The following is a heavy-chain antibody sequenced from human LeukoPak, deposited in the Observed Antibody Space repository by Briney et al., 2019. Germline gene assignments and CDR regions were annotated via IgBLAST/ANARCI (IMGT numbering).Heavy chain of an antibody. CDR1: GGSISSSSYY. D-gene: IGHD3-10*01. Sequence: PSETLSLTCTVSGGSISSSSYYWGWIRQPPGKGLEWIGNIYYSGSTYYNPSLKSRVTISVDTSKNQFSLKLSSVTAADTAIYYCARGGYYGPGNDFRFDPWGQGTLVTVSS. V-gene: IGHV4-39*07. J-gene: IGHJ5*02. CDR2: IYYSGST. CDR3: ARGGYYGPGNDFRFDP.